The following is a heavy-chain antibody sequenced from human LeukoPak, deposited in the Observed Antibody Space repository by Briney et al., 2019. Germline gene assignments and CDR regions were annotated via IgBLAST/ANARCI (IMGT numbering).Heavy chain of an antibody. CDR3: AKDVTTGTLALDY. V-gene: IGHV3-30*18. J-gene: IGHJ4*02. CDR1: GFTFSNAW. D-gene: IGHD1-1*01. Sequence: GGSLRLSCAASGFTFSNAWMSWVRQAPGKGLEWVAVISFDGGSRYYADSVKNRFTISRDNSKNTLYLQMNSLRAEDTAMYYCAKDVTTGTLALDYWGQGTLVTVSS. CDR2: ISFDGGSR.